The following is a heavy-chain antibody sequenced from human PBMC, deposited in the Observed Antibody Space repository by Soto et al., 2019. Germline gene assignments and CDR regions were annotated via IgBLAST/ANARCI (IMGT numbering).Heavy chain of an antibody. D-gene: IGHD3-22*01. CDR2: ISGSGGST. CDR1: GFTFSSYA. CDR3: AKDRSYGSRDSSGYYDY. Sequence: GGSLRLSCAASGFTFSSYAMSWVRQAPGKGLEWVSAISGSGGSTYYADSVKGRFTISRDNSKNTLYLQMNSLRAEDTAVYYCAKDRSYGSRDSSGYYDYWGQGTLVTVSS. J-gene: IGHJ4*02. V-gene: IGHV3-23*01.